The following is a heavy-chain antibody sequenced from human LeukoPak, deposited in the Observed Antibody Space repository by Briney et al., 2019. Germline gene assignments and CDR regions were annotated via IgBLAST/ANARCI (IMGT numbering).Heavy chain of an antibody. V-gene: IGHV4-39*01. J-gene: IGHJ4*02. CDR2: IYYSGNT. Sequence: SETLSLTCTGSGGSISSSSSYWGWIRQPPGKGLEWIGNIYYSGNTYYNPSLKSRVTISVDTSKNQFSLKLSSVTAADTAVYYCVRLVGGDIDYWGQGTLVTVSS. CDR3: VRLVGGDIDY. D-gene: IGHD5-12*01. CDR1: GGSISSSSSY.